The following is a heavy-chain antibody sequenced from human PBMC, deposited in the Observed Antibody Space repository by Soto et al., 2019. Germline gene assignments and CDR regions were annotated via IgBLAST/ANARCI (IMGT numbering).Heavy chain of an antibody. CDR1: GYTFASYW. V-gene: IGHV5-51*01. D-gene: IGHD5-18*01. CDR3: ARQSVHTPMIDF. CDR2: IYPADSDT. J-gene: IGHJ4*01. Sequence: PGESLKISCKGSGYTFASYWIGWVRQMPGKGLEWMGIIYPADSDTRYSPSFQGQVTISADKSLNTAYLHWNSLKASDTAVYYCARQSVHTPMIDFWGPGTLVTVS.